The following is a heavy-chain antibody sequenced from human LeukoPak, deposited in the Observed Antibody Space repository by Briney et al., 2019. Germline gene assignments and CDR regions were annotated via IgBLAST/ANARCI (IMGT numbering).Heavy chain of an antibody. D-gene: IGHD1-26*01. CDR3: ARGWLGSSYYYGMDV. V-gene: IGHV4-34*01. Sequence: PSETLSLTCTVSGGSISSYYWSWIRQPPGKGLEWIGEINHSGGTNYNPSLKSRVTISVDTSKNQFSLKLSSVTAADTAVYYCARGWLGSSYYYGMDVWGQGTTVTVSS. J-gene: IGHJ6*02. CDR1: GGSISSYY. CDR2: INHSGGT.